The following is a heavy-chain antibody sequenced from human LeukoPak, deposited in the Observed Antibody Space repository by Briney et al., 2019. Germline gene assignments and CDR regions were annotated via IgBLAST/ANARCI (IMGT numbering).Heavy chain of an antibody. J-gene: IGHJ3*02. V-gene: IGHV4-59*01. CDR3: ARLNDRADAFDI. Sequence: SETLSLTCTVSGGSISSYYWSWIRQPPGKGLEWIGYIYYSGSTNYNPSLKSRVTISVDTSKNQFSLKLSSVTAADTAVYYCARLNDRADAFDIWGQGTMVTVSS. D-gene: IGHD3-22*01. CDR2: IYYSGST. CDR1: GGSISSYY.